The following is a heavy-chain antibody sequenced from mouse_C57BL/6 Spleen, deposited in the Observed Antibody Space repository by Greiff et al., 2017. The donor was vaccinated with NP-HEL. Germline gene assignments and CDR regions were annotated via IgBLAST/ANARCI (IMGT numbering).Heavy chain of an antibody. D-gene: IGHD1-1*01. CDR2: INPSNGGT. J-gene: IGHJ1*03. V-gene: IGHV1-53*01. CDR1: GYTFTSYW. Sequence: QVQLQQPGTELVKPGASVKLSCKASGYTFTSYWLPCVKQRPGQGLEWLGNINPSNGGTHYNEKFNSTATLTVDKSASPAYMPLSSLTSEDSAVYYCARSYYGSSYRYFDVWGTGTTVTVSS. CDR3: ARSYYGSSYRYFDV.